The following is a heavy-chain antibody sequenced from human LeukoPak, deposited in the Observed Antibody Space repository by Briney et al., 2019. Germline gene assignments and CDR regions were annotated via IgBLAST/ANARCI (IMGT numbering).Heavy chain of an antibody. V-gene: IGHV3-48*01. Sequence: PGGSLRLSCAASGFTFSSYSMNWVRQTPGKGLEWVSYISSSSSTIRYADSVKGRFTISRDNGKNSLYLQMNRLRAEDTAVYYCARGVGSVTTSQYYYYGMDVWGQGTTVTVSS. D-gene: IGHD4-17*01. CDR3: ARGVGSVTTSQYYYYGMDV. CDR1: GFTFSSYS. J-gene: IGHJ6*02. CDR2: ISSSSSTI.